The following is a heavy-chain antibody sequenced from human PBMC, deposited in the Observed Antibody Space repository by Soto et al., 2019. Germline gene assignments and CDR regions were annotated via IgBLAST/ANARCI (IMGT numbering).Heavy chain of an antibody. D-gene: IGHD4-17*01. CDR1: GGPITSGGYS. J-gene: IGHJ5*02. Sequence: LSLTCTVSGGPITSGGYSWSWIRQPPGKGLEWIGYIYHSGGTYYNPSLKSRVTLSIDRTKKQFSLKLKSVTAADTAVYFCARTMTTSGWFDPWGQGTLVTVSS. V-gene: IGHV4-30-2*01. CDR3: ARTMTTSGWFDP. CDR2: IYHSGGT.